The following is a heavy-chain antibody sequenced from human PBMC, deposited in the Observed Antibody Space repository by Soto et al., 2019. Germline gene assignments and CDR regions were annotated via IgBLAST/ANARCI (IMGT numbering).Heavy chain of an antibody. Sequence: QVQLVESGGGVVQPGRSLRLSCAASGFNFSSYVMHWVRQAPGKGLEWVAVIWYDGGNKYYADSVKGRFTISRDNSKNTLYLPMNRLRAEDTAVHYCARDGEGLPRDGLRSSYHFDCWGQGTLVTVPS. D-gene: IGHD3-10*01. CDR3: ARDGEGLPRDGLRSSYHFDC. J-gene: IGHJ4*02. V-gene: IGHV3-33*01. CDR2: IWYDGGNK. CDR1: GFNFSSYV.